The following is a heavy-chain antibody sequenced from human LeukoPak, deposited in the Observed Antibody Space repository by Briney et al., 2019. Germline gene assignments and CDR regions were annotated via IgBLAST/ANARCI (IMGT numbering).Heavy chain of an antibody. V-gene: IGHV3-66*01. J-gene: IGHJ4*02. CDR3: ARAGDDYGDYVPYYFDY. Sequence: GGSLRLSCAASGFTVSSNYMSWVRQAPGKGLEWVSVIYSGGSTYYADSVKGRFTISRDNSKNTLYLQMNSLRAEDTAVYYCARAGDDYGDYVPYYFDYWGQGTLVTVSS. CDR1: GFTVSSNY. D-gene: IGHD4-17*01. CDR2: IYSGGST.